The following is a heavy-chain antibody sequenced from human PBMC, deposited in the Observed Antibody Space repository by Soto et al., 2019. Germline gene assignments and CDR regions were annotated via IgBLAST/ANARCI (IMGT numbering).Heavy chain of an antibody. CDR3: AKDLSYCTNGVCYPY. Sequence: EVQLLESGGGLVQPGGSLRLSCSASGFTFCSDAKSWVRQAPGKELEWVSAISGSGGSTYYADSVKGRFTISRDNSKNTLYLQMNSLRAEDTAVYYCAKDLSYCTNGVCYPYWGQGTLVTVSS. V-gene: IGHV3-23*01. D-gene: IGHD2-8*01. CDR1: GFTFCSDA. J-gene: IGHJ4*02. CDR2: ISGSGGST.